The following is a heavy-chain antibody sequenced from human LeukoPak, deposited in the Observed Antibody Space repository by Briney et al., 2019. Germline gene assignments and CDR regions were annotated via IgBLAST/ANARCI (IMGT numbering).Heavy chain of an antibody. CDR3: ARKYCGGDFSIRYFQH. CDR1: GYSFTSYW. V-gene: IGHV5-51*01. CDR2: IYPGDSDT. J-gene: IGHJ1*01. Sequence: GESLKISCKGSGYSFTSYWIGWVRQMPGKGLEWMGIIYPGDSDTRYSPSFQGQVTISADKSISTAYLQWSSLKASDTAMYYCARKYCGGDFSIRYFQHCCQGTLVTGSS. D-gene: IGHD2-21*02.